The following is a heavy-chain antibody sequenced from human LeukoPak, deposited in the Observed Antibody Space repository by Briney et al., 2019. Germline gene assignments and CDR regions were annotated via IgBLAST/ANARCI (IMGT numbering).Heavy chain of an antibody. D-gene: IGHD4-11*01. CDR1: GFTFSSYA. V-gene: IGHV3-23*01. J-gene: IGHJ4*02. CDR3: ARDVSVDYSNYYFDY. CDR2: ISGSGSST. Sequence: GGSLRLSCAASGFTFSSYALTWVRQAPGKGLEWVSAISGSGSSTYSAASVKGRFTISRDNSKNTLYLQMNSLRAEDTAVYYCARDVSVDYSNYYFDYWGQGTLVTVSS.